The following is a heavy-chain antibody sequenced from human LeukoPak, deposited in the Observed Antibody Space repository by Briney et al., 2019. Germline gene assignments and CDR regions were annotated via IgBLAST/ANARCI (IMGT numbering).Heavy chain of an antibody. D-gene: IGHD6-13*01. Sequence: KTSETLSLTCTVSGGSISSYYWSWIRQPPGKGLEWIGYIYYSGSTNYNPSLKSRVTISVDTSKNQFSLKLSSVTAADTAVYYCARSITSSWYGDFQHWGQGTLVTVSS. V-gene: IGHV4-59*01. CDR1: GGSISSYY. CDR2: IYYSGST. J-gene: IGHJ1*01. CDR3: ARSITSSWYGDFQH.